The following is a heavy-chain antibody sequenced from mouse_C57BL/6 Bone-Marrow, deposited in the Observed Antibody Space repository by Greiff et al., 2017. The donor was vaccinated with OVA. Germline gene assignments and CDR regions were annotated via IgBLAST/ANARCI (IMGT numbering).Heavy chain of an antibody. J-gene: IGHJ4*01. CDR2: INPNNGGT. V-gene: IGHV1-26*01. Sequence: EVKLQQSGPELVKPGASVKISCKASGYTFTDYYMNWVKQSHGKSLEWIGDINPNNGGTSYNQKFKGKATLTVDKSSSTAYMELRSLTSEDSAVYYCARGGLLLKSCAMDYWGQGTSVTVSS. D-gene: IGHD1-1*01. CDR1: GYTFTDYY. CDR3: ARGGLLLKSCAMDY.